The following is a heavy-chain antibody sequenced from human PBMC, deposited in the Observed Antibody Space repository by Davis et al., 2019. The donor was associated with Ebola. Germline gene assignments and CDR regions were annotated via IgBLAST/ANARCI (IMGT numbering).Heavy chain of an antibody. D-gene: IGHD2-2*01. Sequence: GGSLRLSCAVYGGSFSGYYWSWVRQAPGKGLEWVAVIWYDGSNKYYADSVKGRFTISRDNSKNTLYLQMNSLRADDTAVYYCARDTSCTTTSCYVHYSGMDVWGKGTTVTVSS. CDR3: ARDTSCTTTSCYVHYSGMDV. CDR2: IWYDGSNK. J-gene: IGHJ6*04. CDR1: GGSFSGYY. V-gene: IGHV3-33*08.